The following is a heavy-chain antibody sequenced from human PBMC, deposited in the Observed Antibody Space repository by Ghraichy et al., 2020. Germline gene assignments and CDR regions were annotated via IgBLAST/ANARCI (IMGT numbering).Heavy chain of an antibody. CDR3: ARVQSAAAGLYYYYYMDV. J-gene: IGHJ6*03. CDR2: IYYSGST. V-gene: IGHV4-59*01. Sequence: SETLSLTCTVSGGSISSYYWSWIRQPPGKGLEWIGYIYYSGSTNYNPSLKSRVTISVDTSKNQFSLKLSSVTAADTAVYYCARVQSAAAGLYYYYYMDVWGKGTTVTVSS. D-gene: IGHD6-13*01. CDR1: GGSISSYY.